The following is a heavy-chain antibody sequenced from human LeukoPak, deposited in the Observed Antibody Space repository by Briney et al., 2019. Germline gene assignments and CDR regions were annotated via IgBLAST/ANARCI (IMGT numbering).Heavy chain of an antibody. J-gene: IGHJ4*02. CDR3: AGSPHLTIFGVVPVPGFDY. V-gene: IGHV4-59*12. CDR1: GDSISSFY. CDR2: IDYSGSA. Sequence: SETLSLTCTVSGDSISSFYWSWIRQPPGKGLEWIGYIDYSGSANYNPSLKSRVTISIDTSKNQFSLKLSSVTAADTAVYYCAGSPHLTIFGVVPVPGFDYWGQGTLVTVSS. D-gene: IGHD3-3*01.